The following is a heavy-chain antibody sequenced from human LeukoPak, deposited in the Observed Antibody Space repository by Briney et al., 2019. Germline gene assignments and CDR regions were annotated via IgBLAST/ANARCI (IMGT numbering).Heavy chain of an antibody. Sequence: GGSLRLSCAASGFTFSSNWMSWVRQAPGNWLEWVASIKKDGSEKYYVDSVKGRFPISRDNAKNSLYLQMNSLRAEDTALYYCARAPGEGWFDPWGQGTLVTVSS. J-gene: IGHJ5*02. D-gene: IGHD4-17*01. CDR2: IKKDGSEK. V-gene: IGHV3-7*01. CDR3: ARAPGEGWFDP. CDR1: GFTFSSNW.